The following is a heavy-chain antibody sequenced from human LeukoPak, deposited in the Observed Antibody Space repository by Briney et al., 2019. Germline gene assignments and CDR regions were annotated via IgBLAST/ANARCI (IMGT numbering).Heavy chain of an antibody. J-gene: IGHJ4*02. CDR1: GDSIRTYY. V-gene: IGHV4-59*08. CDR3: VGSWSSVLFDY. CDR2: IYHTGST. Sequence: PSETLSLTCSVSGDSIRTYYYSWIRQSPGKGLEWIGNIYHTGSTNYNPALTRRVTIPMEMSGSHLSLRMKSVTATDTAVYYCVGSWSSVLFDYWGQGALASVSS. D-gene: IGHD6-19*01.